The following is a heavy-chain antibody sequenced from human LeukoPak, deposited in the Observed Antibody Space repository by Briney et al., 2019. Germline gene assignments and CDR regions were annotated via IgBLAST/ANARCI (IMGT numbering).Heavy chain of an antibody. D-gene: IGHD2-15*01. Sequence: SETLSLTCTVSGGSISSSGYYWGWIRQPPGKGLEWIGSIYYSGSTYYNPSLKSRVTISVDTSKNRFSLKLSSVTAADTAVYYCSRRVAVVDRTHTYYYYGMDVWGQGTTVTVSS. J-gene: IGHJ6*02. CDR1: GGSISSSGYY. CDR2: IYYSGST. V-gene: IGHV4-39*01. CDR3: SRRVAVVDRTHTYYYYGMDV.